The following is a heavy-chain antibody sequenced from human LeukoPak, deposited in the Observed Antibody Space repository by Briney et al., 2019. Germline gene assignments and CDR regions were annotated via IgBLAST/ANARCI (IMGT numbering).Heavy chain of an antibody. D-gene: IGHD3-3*01. J-gene: IGHJ4*02. CDR1: GCSFSDYW. CDR3: ARVWNYAFRFDY. CDR2: IKQDGSEK. V-gene: IGHV3-7*01. Sequence: GGSLRLSCAASGCSFSDYWMTWVGQAPGEGREWVADIKQDGSEKYYVDSIKGRFTISRDNAKYLVYLQMNSLRADDTAVYYWARVWNYAFRFDYWGQGTLVTVSS.